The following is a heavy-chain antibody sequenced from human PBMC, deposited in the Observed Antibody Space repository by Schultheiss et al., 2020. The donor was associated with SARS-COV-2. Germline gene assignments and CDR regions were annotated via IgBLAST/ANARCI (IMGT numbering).Heavy chain of an antibody. CDR3: ARVSRDGSFDY. Sequence: SQTLSLTCTVSGGSISSSSYYWGWIRQPPGKGLEWIGYIYYSGSTNYNPSLKSRDTISVDTSKNQFSLKLSSVTAADTAVYYCARVSRDGSFDYWGQGTLVTVSS. J-gene: IGHJ4*02. CDR2: IYYSGST. V-gene: IGHV4-61*05. CDR1: GGSISSSSYY. D-gene: IGHD5-24*01.